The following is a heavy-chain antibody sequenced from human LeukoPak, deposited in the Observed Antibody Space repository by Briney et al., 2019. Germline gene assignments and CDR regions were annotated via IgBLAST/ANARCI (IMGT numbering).Heavy chain of an antibody. CDR2: FDPEDGET. D-gene: IGHD4-17*01. J-gene: IGHJ4*02. CDR1: GYTPTELS. V-gene: IGHV1-24*01. Sequence: ASLKISCKVSGYTPTELSMHWVRQAPGKGREWMGGFDPEDGETIYAQKFQGRVTMTEDTSTDTAYIELSSLRSEDTAVYYCEKGDGDYSYLLGYWGKGTLVSVSS. CDR3: EKGDGDYSYLLGY.